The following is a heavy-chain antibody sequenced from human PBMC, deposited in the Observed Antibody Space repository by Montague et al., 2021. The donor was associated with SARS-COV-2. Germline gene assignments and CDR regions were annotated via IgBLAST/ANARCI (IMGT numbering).Heavy chain of an antibody. D-gene: IGHD3-10*01. CDR1: GFSFSSYE. CDR3: ARVFATGGAMDRNDY. V-gene: IGHV3-48*03. J-gene: IGHJ4*02. Sequence: SLRLSCAASGFSFSSYEMNWVRQAPGKGLEWVSYISSSGSTIYYADSVKGRFTISRDNAKNSLYLQMNSLRAEDTAVYYCARVFATGGAMDRNDYWGQGTLVTVSS. CDR2: ISSSGSTI.